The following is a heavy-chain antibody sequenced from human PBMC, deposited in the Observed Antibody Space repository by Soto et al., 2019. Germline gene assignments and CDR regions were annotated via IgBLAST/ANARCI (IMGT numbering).Heavy chain of an antibody. J-gene: IGHJ3*02. Sequence: GGSLRLSCAASGFTFISYWMSWVRQAPGNGLEWVAKIKHDGSEKYYVDSEKGRFTISRDNAKNSLYLQMNSLRAEDTAVYYCARYSFVALLGANIVFDIWGQGTMGTVPS. CDR2: IKHDGSEK. D-gene: IGHD1-26*01. CDR1: GFTFISYW. V-gene: IGHV3-7*01. CDR3: ARYSFVALLGANIVFDI.